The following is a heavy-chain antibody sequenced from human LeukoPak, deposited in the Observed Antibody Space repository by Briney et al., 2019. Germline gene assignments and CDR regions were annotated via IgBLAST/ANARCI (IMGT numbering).Heavy chain of an antibody. D-gene: IGHD6-19*01. CDR2: ISWNSGSI. CDR3: AKGRGIAVAGTAFDY. Sequence: GGSLRLSCAASGFSLTNHGMHWVRQAPGKGLEWVSGISWNSGSIGYADSVKGRFTISRDNAKNSLYLQMNSLRAEDTALYYCAKGRGIAVAGTAFDYWGQGTLVTVSS. J-gene: IGHJ4*02. CDR1: GFSLTNHG. V-gene: IGHV3-9*01.